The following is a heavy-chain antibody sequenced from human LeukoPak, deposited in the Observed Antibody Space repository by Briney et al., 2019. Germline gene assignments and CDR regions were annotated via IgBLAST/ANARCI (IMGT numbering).Heavy chain of an antibody. CDR1: GGSISSYY. CDR2: IYYSGST. D-gene: IGHD2-2*01. V-gene: IGHV4-59*01. J-gene: IGHJ5*02. CDR3: ARASAARSWFDP. Sequence: SETLSLTCTVSGGSISSYYWSWIRQPPGKGLEWIGYIYYSGSTNYNPSLKSRVTISVDTSKSQFSLKLSSVTAADTAVYYCARASAARSWFDPWGQGTLVTVSS.